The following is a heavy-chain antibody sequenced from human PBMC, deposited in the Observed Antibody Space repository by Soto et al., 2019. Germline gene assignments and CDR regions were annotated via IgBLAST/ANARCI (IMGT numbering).Heavy chain of an antibody. Sequence: QVQLLQSGAEVKKPGSSVKVSCKASGATFSSFAFSWVRQAPGQGLEWMGVIIPIFDTISYAQKFQGRVTITGDESMRTAYMELNSLTSDDTAVYYCASPLKWSGYYIAFDYWGQGTLVIVSS. D-gene: IGHD3-3*01. V-gene: IGHV1-69*01. J-gene: IGHJ4*02. CDR2: IIPIFDTI. CDR1: GATFSSFA. CDR3: ASPLKWSGYYIAFDY.